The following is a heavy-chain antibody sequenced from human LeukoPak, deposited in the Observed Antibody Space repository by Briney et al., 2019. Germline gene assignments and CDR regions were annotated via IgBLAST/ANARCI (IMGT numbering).Heavy chain of an antibody. Sequence: PSETLSLTCAASGVSFSGYYWSWIRQSPGKGLEWIGDIHNSGTTNYNPSLKSRVTISIDTSKDQFSLKLSSVTAADTAVYYCASDYYGSGSFSYFDYWGQGTLVTVSS. CDR2: IHNSGTT. D-gene: IGHD3-10*01. J-gene: IGHJ4*02. CDR3: ASDYYGSGSFSYFDY. CDR1: GVSFSGYY. V-gene: IGHV4-34*01.